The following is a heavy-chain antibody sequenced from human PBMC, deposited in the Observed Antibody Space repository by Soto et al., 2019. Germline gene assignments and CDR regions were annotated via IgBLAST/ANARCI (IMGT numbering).Heavy chain of an antibody. CDR3: ARGGVAGGYYYGMDV. CDR2: IWYDGSNK. D-gene: IGHD6-19*01. J-gene: IGHJ6*02. Sequence: QVQLVESGGGVVQPGRSLRLSCAASGFTFSSYGMHWVRQAPGKGREWVAVIWYDGSNKYYADSVKGRFTISRDNSKNTLYLQMNSLRAEDTAVYYCARGGVAGGYYYGMDVWGQGTTVTVSS. V-gene: IGHV3-33*01. CDR1: GFTFSSYG.